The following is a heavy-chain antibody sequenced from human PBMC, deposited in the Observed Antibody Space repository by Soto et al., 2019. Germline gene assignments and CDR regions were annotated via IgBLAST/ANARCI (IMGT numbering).Heavy chain of an antibody. CDR1: GGTFSSYA. J-gene: IGHJ5*02. CDR2: IIPIFGTA. CDR3: ARARGYCSGGSCYQYNWFDP. V-gene: IGHV1-69*13. Sequence: SVKVSCKASGGTFSSYAISWVRQAPGQGLEWMGGIIPIFGTANYAQKFQGRVTITADESTSTAYMELSSLRSEDTAVYYCARARGYCSGGSCYQYNWFDPWGQGTLVTVSS. D-gene: IGHD2-15*01.